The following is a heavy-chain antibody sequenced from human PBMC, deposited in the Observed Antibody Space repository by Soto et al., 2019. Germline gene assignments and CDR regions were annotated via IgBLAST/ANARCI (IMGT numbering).Heavy chain of an antibody. CDR3: ATARYCSNDACPAAE. V-gene: IGHV3-23*01. D-gene: IGHD2-8*01. CDR2: IGPNPVNT. Sequence: EVQLLESGGDLVQPGGSLRLSCSASGFPFSTSGMLWVRQPPGGGLEWVSAIGPNPVNTKYRDSVKGRFTISRDNSKNMVFLQMRTLRPEDTALYYCATARYCSNDACPAAEWGQGTLITVSS. J-gene: IGHJ4*02. CDR1: GFPFSTSG.